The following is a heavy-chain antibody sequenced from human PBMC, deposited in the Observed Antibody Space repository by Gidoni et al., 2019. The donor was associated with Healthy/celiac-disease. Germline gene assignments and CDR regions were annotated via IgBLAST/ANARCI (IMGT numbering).Heavy chain of an antibody. J-gene: IGHJ3*02. CDR3: AKGGSDHAFDI. D-gene: IGHD3-16*01. V-gene: IGHV3-30*18. CDR1: GFTFSRSG. CDR2: ILYDGSNK. Sequence: QVELVDSGGGVVQPGRSLRLYCSAFGFTFSRSGMHWVRQAPGKGLEWVAVILYDGSNKYYADSVKGRFTISRDNSKNTLYLQMNSLRAEDTAVYYCAKGGSDHAFDIWGQGTMVTVSS.